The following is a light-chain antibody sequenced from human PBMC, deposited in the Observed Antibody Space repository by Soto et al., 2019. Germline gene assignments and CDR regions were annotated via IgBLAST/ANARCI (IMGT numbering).Light chain of an antibody. Sequence: QSALTQPASVSGSAGQSITIFCSGTMRDVGAYNLVSWYQQHPGTAPKLIMYGVRNRPSGISSRFSGSRSGNTASLPISGLQPEDEGDYYFSAYTPRSTLVFCGGTKLTVL. CDR3: SAYTPRSTLV. CDR1: MRDVGAYNL. J-gene: IGLJ3*02. CDR2: GVR. V-gene: IGLV2-14*01.